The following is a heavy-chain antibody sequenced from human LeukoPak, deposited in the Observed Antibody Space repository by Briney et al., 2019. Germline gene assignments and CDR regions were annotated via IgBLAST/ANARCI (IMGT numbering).Heavy chain of an antibody. CDR1: GGSVSSGSYY. CDR2: IYYSGST. J-gene: IGHJ4*02. Sequence: SETLSLTCTVSGGSVSSGSYYWSWIRQPPGQELEWIGYIYYSGSTNYNPSLKSRVTISVDTSKNQFSLKLSSVTAADTAVYYCAREVKQWSITGHFDYWGQGTLVTVSS. V-gene: IGHV4-61*01. CDR3: AREVKQWSITGHFDY. D-gene: IGHD1-20*01.